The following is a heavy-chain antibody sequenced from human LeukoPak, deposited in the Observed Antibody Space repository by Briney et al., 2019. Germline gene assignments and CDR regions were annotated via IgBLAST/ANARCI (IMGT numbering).Heavy chain of an antibody. CDR1: GYTFTGYY. D-gene: IGHD2-2*01. Sequence: ASVKVSCKASGYTFTGYYMHWVRQAPGQGLEWMGWINPNSGGTNYAQKFQGRVTMTRDTSISTAYMELSRLRSDDTAVYYCARGRVLKTYCSSTSCYASFDYWGQGTLVTVSS. V-gene: IGHV1-2*02. CDR3: ARGRVLKTYCSSTSCYASFDY. CDR2: INPNSGGT. J-gene: IGHJ4*02.